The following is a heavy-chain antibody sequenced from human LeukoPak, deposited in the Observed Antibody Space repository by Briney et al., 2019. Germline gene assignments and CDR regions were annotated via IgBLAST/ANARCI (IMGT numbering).Heavy chain of an antibody. D-gene: IGHD3-10*01. V-gene: IGHV4-59*01. J-gene: IGHJ4*02. CDR1: GGSISSYY. Sequence: SETLSLTCTVAGGSISSYYWIWSRHPPGKGLEWIGYIYYTGGTNYIPSLKSRVTISLETSKSQFSLKLNSVTAADTAVYYCARGATPYYSIDYCGQVTLVTVSS. CDR2: IYYTGGT. CDR3: ARGATPYYSIDY.